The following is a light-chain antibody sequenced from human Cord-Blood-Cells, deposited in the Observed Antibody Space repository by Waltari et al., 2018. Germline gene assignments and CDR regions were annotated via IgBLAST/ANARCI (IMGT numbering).Light chain of an antibody. Sequence: QSALTQPRSVSGSPGQSVTISCTGTSRDVGGYNYVSWYQQHPGKAPKLMIYDVSKRPSGVPDRFSGSKSDNTASLTISGLQAEDEADYYCCSYAGSYTWVFGGGTKLTVL. J-gene: IGLJ3*02. CDR1: SRDVGGYNY. CDR2: DVS. V-gene: IGLV2-11*01. CDR3: CSYAGSYTWV.